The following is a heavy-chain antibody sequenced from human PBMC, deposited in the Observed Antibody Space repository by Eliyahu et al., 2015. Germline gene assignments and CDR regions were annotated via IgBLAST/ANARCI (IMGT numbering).Heavy chain of an antibody. D-gene: IGHD2-21*01. J-gene: IGHJ4*02. CDR2: ITPETGGT. V-gene: IGHV1-2*06. CDR3: ARVVLRNGDYEGLDL. CDR1: GYXFIEFF. Sequence: QVQLVQSGAEVKKPGASVKVSCKASGYXFIEFFVHWVRQAPGQGLXWMGRITPETGGTSYAPDFRGRVTMTRDTSLNXVFMELSRLTSDDTAVYFCARVVLRNGDYEGLDLWGQGARVTVSS.